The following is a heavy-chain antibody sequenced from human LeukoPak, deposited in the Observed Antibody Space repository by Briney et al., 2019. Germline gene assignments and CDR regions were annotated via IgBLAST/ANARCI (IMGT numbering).Heavy chain of an antibody. Sequence: KTSETLSLTCTVSGGSISGSSYYWGWIRQPPGKGLEWIGTIFYGGNTYYNPSLKSRVTISVDRSKNQFSLKLSSVTAADTAVYYCARLTYYDFWSGQGGAFDIWGQGTMVTVSS. V-gene: IGHV4-39*07. CDR1: GGSISGSSYY. D-gene: IGHD3-3*01. CDR3: ARLTYYDFWSGQGGAFDI. J-gene: IGHJ3*02. CDR2: IFYGGNT.